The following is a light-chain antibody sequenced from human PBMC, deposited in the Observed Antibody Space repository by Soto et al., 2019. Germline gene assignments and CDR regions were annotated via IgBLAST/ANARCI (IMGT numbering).Light chain of an antibody. CDR3: LQYGNLPYA. J-gene: IGKJ2*01. Sequence: DIQMTHSPSSLSASVGDRVTITCQASQDISNYLNWYQQKPGKAPKLLIYDASNLETGVPSRFSGRGSGTDVTFPISSLQREDIATYYCLQYGNLPYAFGQGTKLEIK. V-gene: IGKV1-33*01. CDR2: DAS. CDR1: QDISNY.